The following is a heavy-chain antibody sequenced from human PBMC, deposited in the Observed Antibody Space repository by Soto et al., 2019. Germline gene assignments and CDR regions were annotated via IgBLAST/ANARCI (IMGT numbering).Heavy chain of an antibody. CDR2: IYYSGST. V-gene: IGHV4-59*01. CDR3: ARVCRPPFFGGSPDHAFDI. J-gene: IGHJ3*02. Sequence: SETLSLTCTVSGGSISSYYWSWIRQPPGKGLEWIGYIYYSGSTNYNPSLKSRVTISVDTSKNQFSLKLSSVTAADTAVYYCARVCRPPFFGGSPDHAFDIWGQGTMVTVSS. D-gene: IGHD2-15*01. CDR1: GGSISSYY.